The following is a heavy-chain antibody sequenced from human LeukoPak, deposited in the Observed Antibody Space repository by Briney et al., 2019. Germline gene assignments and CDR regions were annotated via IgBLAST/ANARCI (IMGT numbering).Heavy chain of an antibody. CDR2: INPNSGGT. J-gene: IGHJ4*02. CDR1: GYTFTGYY. V-gene: IGHV1-2*02. CDR3: ARGGNSGWRTPNDDY. D-gene: IGHD6-19*01. Sequence: ASVKVSCKASGYTFTGYYIHWVRQAPGQGLEWMGWINPNSGGTNYAQKFQGRVTMTRDTSSSTAYMELRSLRSDDTAVYYCARGGNSGWRTPNDDYWGQGTLVTVSS.